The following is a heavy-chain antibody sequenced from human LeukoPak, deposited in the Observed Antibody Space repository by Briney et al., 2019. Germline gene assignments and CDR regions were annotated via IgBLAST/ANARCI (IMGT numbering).Heavy chain of an antibody. Sequence: GGSLRLSCAASGFTFSSYAMSWVRQAPGKGLEWVSTMSTNGVATYYADSVKGRFTISRDNSKNTLYLQMNSLRADDTAVYYGAKSLRGTRSYYYYYMDVWGKGTTVTVSS. CDR2: MSTNGVAT. V-gene: IGHV3-23*01. CDR3: AKSLRGTRSYYYYYMDV. J-gene: IGHJ6*03. D-gene: IGHD3-16*01. CDR1: GFTFSSYA.